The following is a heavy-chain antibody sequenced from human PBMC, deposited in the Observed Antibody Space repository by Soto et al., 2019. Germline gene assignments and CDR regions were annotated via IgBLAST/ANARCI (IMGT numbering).Heavy chain of an antibody. CDR3: AKDPGGYQLLISEYYFDY. CDR2: ISGSGGST. J-gene: IGHJ4*02. V-gene: IGHV3-23*01. CDR1: GFTFSSYA. D-gene: IGHD2-2*01. Sequence: GGSLRLSCAASGFTFSSYAMSWVRQAPGKGLEWVSAISGSGGSTYYADSVKGRFTISRDNSKNTLYLQMNSLRAEDTAVYYCAKDPGGYQLLISEYYFDYWGQGTLVTVSS.